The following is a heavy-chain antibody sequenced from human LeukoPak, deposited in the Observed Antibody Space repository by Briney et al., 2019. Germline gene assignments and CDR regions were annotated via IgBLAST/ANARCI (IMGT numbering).Heavy chain of an antibody. J-gene: IGHJ4*02. CDR1: GGSISSGGYY. D-gene: IGHD3-10*01. V-gene: IGHV4-31*03. Sequence: SETLSLTCTVSGGSISSGGYYWSWIRQHPGKGLEWIGFIYYSGSTYYNPSLKSRVTISVDTSKNQFSLKLSSVTAADTAVYYCARVRGSGSYYGGFIDYWGQGTLVTVSS. CDR3: ARVRGSGSYYGGFIDY. CDR2: IYYSGST.